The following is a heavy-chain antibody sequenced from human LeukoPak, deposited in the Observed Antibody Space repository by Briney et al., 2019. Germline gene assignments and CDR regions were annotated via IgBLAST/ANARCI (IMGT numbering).Heavy chain of an antibody. Sequence: TPGGSLRLSCAASGFTFNDYYMSWVRQAPGKGLEWVSYISSSVSTIYYADSVKGRFTISRDNAKNSLYLQMNSLRAEDTAVYYCARQMTTVTTPFRYWGQGTLVTVSS. D-gene: IGHD4-11*01. CDR1: GFTFNDYY. J-gene: IGHJ4*02. CDR2: ISSSVSTI. V-gene: IGHV3-11*04. CDR3: ARQMTTVTTPFRY.